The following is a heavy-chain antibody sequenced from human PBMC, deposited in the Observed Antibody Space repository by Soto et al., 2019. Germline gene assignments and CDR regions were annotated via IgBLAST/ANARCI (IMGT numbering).Heavy chain of an antibody. CDR3: ARYRREAVAGYTLDN. CDR1: AGSFSHYY. D-gene: IGHD6-13*01. CDR2: VYNSGST. J-gene: IGHJ4*02. V-gene: IGHV4-59*01. Sequence: SETLSLTCAVYAGSFSHYYWTWIRQPPGKGLEWIGYVYNSGSTNYNPSLKSRVTISEDTSKSQFSLKVNSMTAADTAVYYRARYRREAVAGYTLDNWGQGILVTVSS.